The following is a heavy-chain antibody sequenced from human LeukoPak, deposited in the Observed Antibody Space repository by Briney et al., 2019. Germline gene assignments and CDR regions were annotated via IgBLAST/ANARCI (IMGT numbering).Heavy chain of an antibody. J-gene: IGHJ4*02. CDR2: INTNSGNT. CDR1: GYTFTSYD. CDR3: ARAGKIAARGGIDY. D-gene: IGHD6-6*01. Sequence: ASVKVSRKASGYTFTSYDINWGRQATGQGLEWKGGINTNSGNTGYAQTFKGRVTMTRNTSISTAYMELSSLRAEDTAVYYCARAGKIAARGGIDYWGKGTLVTVSS. V-gene: IGHV1-8*01.